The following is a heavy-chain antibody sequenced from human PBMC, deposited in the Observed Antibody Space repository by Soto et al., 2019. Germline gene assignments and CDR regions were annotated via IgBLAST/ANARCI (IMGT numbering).Heavy chain of an antibody. D-gene: IGHD2-2*01. J-gene: IGHJ4*02. CDR1: GYPFSAFY. Sequence: QVVLVQSGTEVKKPGASVKVSCKSFGYPFSAFYIHWVRQAPGQGLEWLGWINPNSGGTKYAQMFQGRVTMTRDTSTNTTYLEVTSLRSDASAMYFCARPPPPRVAAADFAYWGQGTLLIVSS. V-gene: IGHV1-2*02. CDR3: ARPPPPRVAAADFAY. CDR2: INPNSGGT.